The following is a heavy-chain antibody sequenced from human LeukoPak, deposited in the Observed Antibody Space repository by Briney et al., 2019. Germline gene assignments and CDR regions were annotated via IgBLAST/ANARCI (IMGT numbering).Heavy chain of an antibody. CDR1: GFTFSTYY. Sequence: GGSLRLSCAASGFTFSTYYMHWVRQAPGKGLVWVSRISSDGSNRRYADSVKGRFTISRDNAKNTSYLDLNSLRVEDTAVYYCARAIDSSGQYYGLTWGEGTLV. J-gene: IGHJ4*02. CDR2: ISSDGSNR. V-gene: IGHV3-74*01. D-gene: IGHD3-22*01. CDR3: ARAIDSSGQYYGLT.